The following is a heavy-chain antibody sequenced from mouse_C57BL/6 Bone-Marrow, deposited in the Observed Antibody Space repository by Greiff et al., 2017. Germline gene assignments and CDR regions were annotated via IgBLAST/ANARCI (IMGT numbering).Heavy chain of an antibody. J-gene: IGHJ2*01. CDR3: ARLYDGVDY. CDR1: GYTFTDYE. D-gene: IGHD2-3*01. CDR2: FDPETGGT. Sequence: QVQLQQSGAELVRPGASVTLSCKASGYTFTDYEMHWVKQTPVHGLEWIGAFDPETGGTAYNQKFKGKAILTADKSSSTAYMELRSLTSEDSAGYYCARLYDGVDYWGQGTTLTVSS. V-gene: IGHV1-15*01.